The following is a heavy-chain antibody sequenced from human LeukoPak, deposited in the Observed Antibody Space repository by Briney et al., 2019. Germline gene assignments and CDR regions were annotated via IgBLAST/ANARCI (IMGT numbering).Heavy chain of an antibody. D-gene: IGHD6-6*01. CDR3: AREGSSSLRYYHYYMDV. Sequence: GGSLRLSCAASGFTFSSYSMNWVRQAQGKGLEWVSSISSSSSYIYYADSVKGRFTISRDNAKNSLYLQMNSLRAEDTAVYYCAREGSSSLRYYHYYMDVWGKGTTVTVSS. CDR1: GFTFSSYS. CDR2: ISSSSSYI. V-gene: IGHV3-21*01. J-gene: IGHJ6*03.